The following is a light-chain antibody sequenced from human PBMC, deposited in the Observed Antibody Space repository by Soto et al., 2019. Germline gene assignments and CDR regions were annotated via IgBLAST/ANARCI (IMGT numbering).Light chain of an antibody. V-gene: IGLV2-14*01. CDR1: SSDVGGYNY. Sequence: QSVLTRPASVSGSPGQSITISCTGTSSDVGGYNYVSWYQQHPGKAPKLMIYEVSNRPSGVSNRFSGSKSGNTASLTISGLQAEDEADYYCSSYTSSSPLVFGTGTKVT. CDR3: SSYTSSSPLV. J-gene: IGLJ1*01. CDR2: EVS.